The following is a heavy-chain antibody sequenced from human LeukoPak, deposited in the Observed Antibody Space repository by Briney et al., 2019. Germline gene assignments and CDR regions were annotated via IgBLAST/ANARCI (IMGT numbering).Heavy chain of an antibody. D-gene: IGHD6-19*01. CDR1: GFTFTNYV. J-gene: IGHJ4*02. CDR3: AKDHNSGWYRLGDY. CDR2: ISGGGGTT. V-gene: IGHV3-23*01. Sequence: PGGSLRLSCAASGFTFTNYVVSWVHQAPGKGLEWVSSISGGGGTTYYADSVKGRFAISRDNSKDTLYLQMNSLRAEDTAVYYCAKDHNSGWYRLGDYWGQGTLVTVSS.